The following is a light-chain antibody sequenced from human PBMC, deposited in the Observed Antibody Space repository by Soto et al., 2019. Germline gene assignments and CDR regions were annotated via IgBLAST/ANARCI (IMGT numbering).Light chain of an antibody. J-gene: IGKJ1*01. Sequence: EIQMTQSPSTLSASLGDRVTITCRASQSISSWLAWYQQKPGKAPKLLIYDASSLESGVPSRFSGSGSGTEFTLTISSLQPDDFATYYCQQYNSYTWTFGQGTKVDIK. CDR1: QSISSW. CDR2: DAS. CDR3: QQYNSYTWT. V-gene: IGKV1-5*01.